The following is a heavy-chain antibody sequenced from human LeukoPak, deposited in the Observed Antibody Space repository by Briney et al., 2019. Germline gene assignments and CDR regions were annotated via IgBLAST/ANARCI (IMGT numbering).Heavy chain of an antibody. CDR2: INPSGGST. CDR1: GYTFTSYY. D-gene: IGHD5-18*01. V-gene: IGHV1-46*01. Sequence: ASVKVSCKASGYTFTSYYMHWVRQAPGQGLEWMGIINPSGGSTSYAQKFQGRATTTRDTSTSTVYMELSSLRSEDTAVYYCARDTAMVSGPYYYMDVWGKGTTVTVSS. CDR3: ARDTAMVSGPYYYMDV. J-gene: IGHJ6*03.